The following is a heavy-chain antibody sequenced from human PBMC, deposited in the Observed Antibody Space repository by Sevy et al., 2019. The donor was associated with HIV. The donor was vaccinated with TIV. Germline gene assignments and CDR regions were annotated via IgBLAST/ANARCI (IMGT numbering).Heavy chain of an antibody. V-gene: IGHV3-21*01. CDR2: ISSSSSYI. D-gene: IGHD3-9*01. CDR3: ARDTRAGLGMDF. CDR1: GFTFSSYS. J-gene: IGHJ6*02. Sequence: GGSLRLSCAASGFTFSSYSMNWVRQAPGKGLEWVSSISSSSSYIYYADSVKGRFTISRDNAKNSLYLQMNSLRAEDTAVYYCARDTRAGLGMDFWGQGTTVTVSS.